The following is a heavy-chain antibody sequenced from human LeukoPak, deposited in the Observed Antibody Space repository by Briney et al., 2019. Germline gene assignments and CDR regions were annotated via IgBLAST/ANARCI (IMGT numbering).Heavy chain of an antibody. CDR3: ARWEGNGYYFDY. CDR1: GFSFSSFW. J-gene: IGHJ4*02. D-gene: IGHD3-22*01. CDR2: IKQDGSEE. V-gene: IGHV3-7*01. Sequence: PGGSLRLSCAASGFSFSSFWMSWVRQAPGKGLEWVAHIKQDGSEEYYVDSVKGRFTISRDNAKSSLYLQMNSLRAEDTAVYCCARWEGNGYYFDYRGQGTLVTVSS.